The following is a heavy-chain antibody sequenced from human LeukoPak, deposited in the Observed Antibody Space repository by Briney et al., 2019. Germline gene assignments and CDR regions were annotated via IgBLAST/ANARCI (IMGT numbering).Heavy chain of an antibody. CDR3: ARGVVVAATEGFDY. D-gene: IGHD2-15*01. Sequence: GASVKVSCKASGGTFNNYDISWVRQAPGQGLEWMGGIIPIFGTANYAQMFQGRVTITADTSTSTAYMELSSLRSEDTAVYYCARGVVVAATEGFDYWGQGTLVTVSS. V-gene: IGHV1-69*06. CDR2: IIPIFGTA. CDR1: GGTFNNYD. J-gene: IGHJ4*02.